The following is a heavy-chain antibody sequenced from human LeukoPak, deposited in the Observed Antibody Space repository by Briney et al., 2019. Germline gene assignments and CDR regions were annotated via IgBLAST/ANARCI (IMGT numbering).Heavy chain of an antibody. D-gene: IGHD7-27*01. CDR3: ARGSTGDKSNN. Sequence: SETLSLTCTVSGGSITSGGYYWSWIRQLPGKGLEWIGYIYYSGTTSYNPSLKSRLTVSLDTSENQFSLKLSSVTAADTAVYYCARGSTGDKSNNWGQGTLVTVSS. CDR2: IYYSGTT. CDR1: GGSITSGGYY. V-gene: IGHV4-31*03. J-gene: IGHJ4*02.